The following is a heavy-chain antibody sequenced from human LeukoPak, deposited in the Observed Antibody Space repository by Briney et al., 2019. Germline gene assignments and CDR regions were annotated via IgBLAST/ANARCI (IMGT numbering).Heavy chain of an antibody. V-gene: IGHV4-39*07. CDR1: GGSISSSCYY. D-gene: IGHD5-18*01. Sequence: SETLSLTCTVSGGSISSSCYYWGWIRQPPGKGLEWIGSIYYSGSTYYTPSLKSRVTISVDTSKNQFSLKLSSVTAADTAVYYCAREAQLWLGYYFDYWGQGTLVTVSS. J-gene: IGHJ4*02. CDR2: IYYSGST. CDR3: AREAQLWLGYYFDY.